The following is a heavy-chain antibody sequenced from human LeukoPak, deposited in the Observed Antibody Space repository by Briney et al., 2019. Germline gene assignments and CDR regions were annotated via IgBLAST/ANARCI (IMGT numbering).Heavy chain of an antibody. CDR2: ISGSGGST. V-gene: IGHV3-23*01. Sequence: GGSLRLSCAASGFTFSNYAMNWVRQAPGKGLEWVSAISGSGGSTYYADSVEGRFTISRDNSKNTLFLQMNSLRAEDTAVYYCAKDSGLLWFGELNWFDPWGQGTLVTVSS. CDR1: GFTFSNYA. D-gene: IGHD3-10*01. J-gene: IGHJ5*02. CDR3: AKDSGLLWFGELNWFDP.